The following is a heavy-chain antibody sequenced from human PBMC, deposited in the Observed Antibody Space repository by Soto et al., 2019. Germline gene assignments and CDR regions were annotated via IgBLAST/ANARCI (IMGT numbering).Heavy chain of an antibody. J-gene: IGHJ4*02. Sequence: QVQLVQSGAEVKKPGASVKVSCRASGYTFTSYYMHWVRQAPGQGLEWMGRINPSGGSTRYAQKYQGKFNMTSDKYTSPVYMGLSSLRYDGTAVYSCERDFEGADWGRVTLLAVS. CDR3: ERDFEGAD. CDR2: INPSGGST. CDR1: GYTFTSYY. D-gene: IGHD3-16*01. V-gene: IGHV1-46*01.